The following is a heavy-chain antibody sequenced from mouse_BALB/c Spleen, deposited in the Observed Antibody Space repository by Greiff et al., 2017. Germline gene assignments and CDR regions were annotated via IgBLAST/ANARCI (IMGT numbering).Heavy chain of an antibody. V-gene: IGHV5-6*01. D-gene: IGHD1-1*01. CDR2: ISSGGSYT. CDR1: GFTFSSYG. J-gene: IGHJ3*01. Sequence: EVNLVESGGDLVKPGGSLKLSCAASGFTFSSYGMSWVRQTPDKRLEWVATISSGGSYTYYPDSVKGRFTISRDNAKNTLYLQMSSLKSEDTAMYYCASYYGSSSSWFAYWGQGTLVTVSA. CDR3: ASYYGSSSSWFAY.